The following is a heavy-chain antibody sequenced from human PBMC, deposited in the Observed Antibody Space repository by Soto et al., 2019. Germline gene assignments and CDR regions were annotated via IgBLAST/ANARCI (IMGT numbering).Heavy chain of an antibody. Sequence: RRLSCAFWGFNVRSYWMSWVRQAPGKGLEWVASMKEDGSEIDYRQSVRGRLAISRDSAGNALQLAMNYLSAEDTATYFCARDIGFDYVNWGQGTLVTVSS. CDR2: MKEDGSEI. J-gene: IGHJ4*02. CDR3: ARDIGFDYVN. D-gene: IGHD3-16*01. CDR1: GFNVRSYW. V-gene: IGHV3-7*01.